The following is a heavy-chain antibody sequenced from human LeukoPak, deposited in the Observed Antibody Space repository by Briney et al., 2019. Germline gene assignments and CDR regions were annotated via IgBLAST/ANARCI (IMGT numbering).Heavy chain of an antibody. V-gene: IGHV3-48*02. J-gene: IGHJ4*02. CDR2: ISSSII. CDR1: GFTFSSYS. Sequence: PGGSLRLSCVASGFTFSSYSMNWVRQPPGKGLEWVSYISSSIITYADSVKGRFTISRDNAKNSLYLQMNSLRDDDSAVYYCAREGFYSGYDRWGQGTLVTVSS. D-gene: IGHD5-12*01. CDR3: AREGFYSGYDR.